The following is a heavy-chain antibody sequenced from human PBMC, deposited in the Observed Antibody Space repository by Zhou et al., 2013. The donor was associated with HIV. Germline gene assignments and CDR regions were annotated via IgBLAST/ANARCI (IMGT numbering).Heavy chain of an antibody. CDR2: ISGYNGDT. CDR3: ARDRFYYDSSGNYGWNRYWYFDV. V-gene: IGHV1-18*04. Sequence: QVQLVQSGAEVKKPGASVKVSCKTSGYTFTSYYMHWVRQAPGQGLEWMGWISGYNGDTKYAQKFQGRVTMTTDTSASTAYMELRSLRSDDTAVYYCARDRFYYDSSGNYGWNRYWYFDVWGRGTLVTVSS. D-gene: IGHD3-22*01. CDR1: GYTFTSYY. J-gene: IGHJ2*01.